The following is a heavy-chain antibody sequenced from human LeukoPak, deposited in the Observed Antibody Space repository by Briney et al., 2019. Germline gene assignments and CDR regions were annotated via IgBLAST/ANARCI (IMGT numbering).Heavy chain of an antibody. D-gene: IGHD3-10*01. CDR2: ISPNSGGT. V-gene: IGHV1-2*02. J-gene: IGHJ4*02. CDR3: AREPSGSGGYDY. Sequence: ASVKVSCKASGFTFSGYYMHWVRQAPGQGLEWMAWISPNSGGTNYVQKFQGRVTVTRDTSISTDYMEISGLTSDDTALYYCAREPSGSGGYDYWGQGTLVTVSA. CDR1: GFTFSGYY.